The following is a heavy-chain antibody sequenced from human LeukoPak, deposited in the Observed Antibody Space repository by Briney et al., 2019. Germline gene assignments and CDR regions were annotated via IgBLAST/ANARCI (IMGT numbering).Heavy chain of an antibody. CDR2: IYYSGST. J-gene: IGHJ4*02. Sequence: PSETLSLTCTVSGGSISSSSYYWGWIRQPPGKGLEWIGSIYYSGSTYYNPSLKSRVTISVDTSKNQFSLKLSSVTAADTAVYYCARDRGGYKNQGKFFDYWGQGTLVTVSS. CDR1: GGSISSSSYY. V-gene: IGHV4-39*02. CDR3: ARDRGGYKNQGKFFDY. D-gene: IGHD5-24*01.